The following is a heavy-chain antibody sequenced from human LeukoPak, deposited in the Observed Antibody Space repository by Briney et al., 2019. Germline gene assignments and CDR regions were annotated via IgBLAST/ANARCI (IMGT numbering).Heavy chain of an antibody. J-gene: IGHJ4*02. Sequence: GGSLRLSCAASGFTFSRSAMSWVRQAPAKGLEWVSGISESGGVTYYVDSVKGRFTISRDNSKNTLYLQMNSLRAEDTAVYYCARGRNYFDYWGQGTLVTVSS. CDR1: GFTFSRSA. CDR3: ARGRNYFDY. CDR2: ISESGGVT. V-gene: IGHV3-23*01.